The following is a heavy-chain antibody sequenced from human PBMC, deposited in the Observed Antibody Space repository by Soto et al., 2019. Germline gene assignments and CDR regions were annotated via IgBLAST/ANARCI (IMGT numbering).Heavy chain of an antibody. CDR1: GGSISSYY. CDR2: IYYSGST. Sequence: PSETLSLTCTVSGGSISSYYWSWIRQPPGKGLEWIGYIYYSGSTNYNPSLKSRVTISVDTSKNQFPLKLSSVTAADTAVYYCARRYSSVFDFWGQGSLVTVSS. CDR3: ARRYSSVFDF. J-gene: IGHJ3*01. D-gene: IGHD6-19*01. V-gene: IGHV4-59*08.